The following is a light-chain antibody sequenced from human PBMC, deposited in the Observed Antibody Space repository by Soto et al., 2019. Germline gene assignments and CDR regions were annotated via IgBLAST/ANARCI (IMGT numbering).Light chain of an antibody. CDR3: QQSYTTPVYS. CDR1: QSITTY. J-gene: IGKJ2*01. Sequence: DIQMTQSPSSLSASVGDRVTITCRASQSITTYLNWYRQKPGKAPKLLIYAASNLQSGVPSRFSGSGSGTDFTLTISSLQPEDFATYFCQQSYTTPVYSFGQGTKVDIK. V-gene: IGKV1-39*01. CDR2: AAS.